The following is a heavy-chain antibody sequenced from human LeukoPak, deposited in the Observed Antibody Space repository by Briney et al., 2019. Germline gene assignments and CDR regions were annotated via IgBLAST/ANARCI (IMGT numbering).Heavy chain of an antibody. J-gene: IGHJ3*02. CDR3: ARGVGGVREGFDI. V-gene: IGHV4-61*01. Sequence: SETLSLTCTVSGGSVSSESYHWSWIRQPPGKGLEWIAYIFNSGSSNYNPSLKSRVTISVDTSKNQFSLKLSSVTAADTAQYHCARGVGGVREGFDIWGQGTMVTVPS. D-gene: IGHD3-16*01. CDR2: IFNSGSS. CDR1: GGSVSSESYH.